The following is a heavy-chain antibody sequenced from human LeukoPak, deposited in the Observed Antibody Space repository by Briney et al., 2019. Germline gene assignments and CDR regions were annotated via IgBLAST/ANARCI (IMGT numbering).Heavy chain of an antibody. CDR3: ATGHSYGYDY. CDR2: VKGDGRTT. J-gene: IGHJ4*02. CDR1: GLTLSDFW. Sequence: GGFLRLSCAASGLTLSDFWMHWVRQPPGKGLVWVALVKGDGRTTIYADSVKGRFTISRDNAKNTLYLQMKSLRADHSGVYYCATGHSYGYDYWGQGLLVTVSS. D-gene: IGHD5-18*01. V-gene: IGHV3-74*01.